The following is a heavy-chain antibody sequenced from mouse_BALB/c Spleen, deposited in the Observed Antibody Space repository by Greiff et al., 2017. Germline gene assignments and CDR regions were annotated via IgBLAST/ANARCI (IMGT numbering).Heavy chain of an antibody. D-gene: IGHD2-1*01. Sequence: VKLMESGPGLVAPSQSLSITCTVSGFSLTGYGVNWVRQPPGKGLEWLGMIWGDGSTDYNSALKSRLSISKDNSKSQVFLKMNSLQTDDTARYYCAREIYYGNYVGAMDYWGQGTSVTVSS. J-gene: IGHJ4*01. V-gene: IGHV2-6-7*01. CDR1: GFSLTGYG. CDR2: IWGDGST. CDR3: AREIYYGNYVGAMDY.